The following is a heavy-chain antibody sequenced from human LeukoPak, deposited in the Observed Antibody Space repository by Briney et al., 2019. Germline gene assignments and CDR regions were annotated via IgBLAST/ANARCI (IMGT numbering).Heavy chain of an antibody. CDR1: GYTFTTYY. CDR3: ARDQLDPYCGGDCYLPDY. J-gene: IGHJ4*02. V-gene: IGHV1-2*02. CDR2: INPNSGGT. Sequence: ASMKVSCKASGYTFTTYYMHWVRQAPGQGLEWMGWINPNSGGTNYAQKFQGRVTMTRDTSTSTVYMELSSLRSEDTAVYYCARDQLDPYCGGDCYLPDYWGQGTLVTVSS. D-gene: IGHD2-21*02.